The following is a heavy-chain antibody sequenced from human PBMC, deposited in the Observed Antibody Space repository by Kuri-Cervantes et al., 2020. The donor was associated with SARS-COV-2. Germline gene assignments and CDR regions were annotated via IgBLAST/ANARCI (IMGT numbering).Heavy chain of an antibody. D-gene: IGHD6-19*01. Sequence: SETLSLTCTVSGYSISSGYYWGWIRQPPGKGLEWIGSIYHSGSTYYNPSLKSRVTISVETSKNQFSLRLSSVTAADTAVYYCARVSRSGWHPKESWGQGTLVTVSS. CDR3: ARVSRSGWHPKES. CDR2: IYHSGST. CDR1: GYSISSGYY. J-gene: IGHJ5*02. V-gene: IGHV4-38-2*02.